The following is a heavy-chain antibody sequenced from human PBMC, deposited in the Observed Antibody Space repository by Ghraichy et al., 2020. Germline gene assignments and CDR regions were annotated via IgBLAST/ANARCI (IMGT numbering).Heavy chain of an antibody. D-gene: IGHD7-27*01. CDR1: GLTFSKYW. CDR2: IKGDGSDI. Sequence: GGSLRLSCAASGLTFSKYWMHWIRQAPGEGLVWVSRIKGDGSDISYADSVKGRFTISRDNAKNTLFLQMNSLRAEDTGVYYCTTETNWDPAHWGQGTLVTASA. J-gene: IGHJ4*02. V-gene: IGHV3-74*01. CDR3: TTETNWDPAH.